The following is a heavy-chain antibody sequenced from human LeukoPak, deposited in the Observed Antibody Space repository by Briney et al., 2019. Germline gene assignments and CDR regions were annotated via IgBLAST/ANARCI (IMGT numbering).Heavy chain of an antibody. CDR3: ARNSGSYYGGDY. J-gene: IGHJ4*02. CDR2: INPNSGGT. CDR1: GYTFTGYY. D-gene: IGHD1-26*01. V-gene: IGHV1-2*02. Sequence: ASVKVSCKASGYTFTGYYMHWVRQAPGQGLEWMGWINPNSGGTNYAQKFQGGVTMTRDTSISTAYMELRRLRSDDTAVYYCARNSGSYYGGDYWGQGTLVTVSS.